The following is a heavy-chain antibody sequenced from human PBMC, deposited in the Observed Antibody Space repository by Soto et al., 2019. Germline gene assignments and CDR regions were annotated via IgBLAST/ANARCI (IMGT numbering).Heavy chain of an antibody. CDR1: SGSIDTTNW. CDR2: IFHSGNT. Sequence: QVQLQESGPGLVKPSGTLSLTCAVSSGSIDTTNWWSWLRQPPGKGLEWIGEIFHSGNTYYNPSLASRVTISVDTSKNQFSLNLRSVTAADTAVYYCARRTWGMDVWGQGTTVTVSS. J-gene: IGHJ6*02. V-gene: IGHV4-4*02. CDR3: ARRTWGMDV. D-gene: IGHD2-8*01.